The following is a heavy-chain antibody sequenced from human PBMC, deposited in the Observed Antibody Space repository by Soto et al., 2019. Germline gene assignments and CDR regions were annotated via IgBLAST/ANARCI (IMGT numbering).Heavy chain of an antibody. D-gene: IGHD3-22*01. J-gene: IGHJ4*02. CDR3: AKYHYDSGGYYKN. CDR1: GFTFSSYG. CDR2: ISYDGSNK. V-gene: IGHV3-30*18. Sequence: QVQLVESGGGVVQPGRSLRLSCAASGFTFSSYGMHWVRQAPGKGLEWVAVISYDGSNKYYADSVKGRFTISRANSKNTLYLQMNSLRAEDTAVYYCAKYHYDSGGYYKNWGQGTLVIVAS.